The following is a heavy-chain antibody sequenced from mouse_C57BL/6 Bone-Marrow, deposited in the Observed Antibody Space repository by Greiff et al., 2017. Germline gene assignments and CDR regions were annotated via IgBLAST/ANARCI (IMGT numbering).Heavy chain of an antibody. CDR1: GYTFTDYY. CDR3: ARPGSSYYAMDY. V-gene: IGHV1-76*01. CDR2: IYPGSGNT. J-gene: IGHJ4*01. D-gene: IGHD1-1*01. Sequence: VKLMESGAELVRPGASVKLSCKASGYTFTDYYINWVKQRPGQGLEWIARIYPGSGNTYYNEKFKGKATLTAEKSSSTAYMQLSSLTSDDSAVYFCARPGSSYYAMDYWGQGTSVTVSS.